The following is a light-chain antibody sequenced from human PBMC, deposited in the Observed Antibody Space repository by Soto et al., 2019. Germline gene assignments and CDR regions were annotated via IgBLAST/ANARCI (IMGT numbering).Light chain of an antibody. Sequence: DIVMTHSPDSLAVSLGERATIKFKSSQSVLYSANNKNYLAWYQQKPGQPPKLLIYWASIRESGVPDRFSGSGSGTDFTLTISSLQAEDVAVYYCQQYYTTPWTLGQGTKVDI. V-gene: IGKV4-1*01. CDR1: QSVLYSANNKNY. CDR2: WAS. CDR3: QQYYTTPWT. J-gene: IGKJ1*01.